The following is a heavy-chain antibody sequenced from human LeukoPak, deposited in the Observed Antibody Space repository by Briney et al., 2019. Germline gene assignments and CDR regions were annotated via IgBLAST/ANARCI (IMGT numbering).Heavy chain of an antibody. Sequence: ASVKVSCKASGYLFSSYYLHWVRQAPGQGLEWMGRVNPDSGATNYAHKFQGRVAMTRDTSISTVYMELNGLTSDDTAVYYCARVSHGGNYGALQIWGQGTMVTVSS. CDR3: ARVSHGGNYGALQI. CDR1: GYLFSSYY. V-gene: IGHV1-2*06. D-gene: IGHD4/OR15-4a*01. J-gene: IGHJ3*02. CDR2: VNPDSGAT.